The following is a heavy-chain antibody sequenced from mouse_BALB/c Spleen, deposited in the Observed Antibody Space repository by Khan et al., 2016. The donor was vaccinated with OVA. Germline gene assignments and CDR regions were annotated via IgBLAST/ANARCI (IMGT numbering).Heavy chain of an antibody. CDR3: TRPPHFSYVLVY. Sequence: QIQLVQSGPELKKPGETVKISCKASGYTFTNYGMNWVKQAPGKALKWMGWIITYTGEPTYADDFKGRFAFSLETSASTAYLQINNLKNEDTATYFCTRPPHFSYVLVYWGQGTSVTVSS. CDR1: GYTFTNYG. J-gene: IGHJ4*01. CDR2: IITYTGEP. V-gene: IGHV9-3-1*01.